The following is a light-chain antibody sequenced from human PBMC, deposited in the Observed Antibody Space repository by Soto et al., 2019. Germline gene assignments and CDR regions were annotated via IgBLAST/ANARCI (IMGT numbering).Light chain of an antibody. CDR1: SSNIGNNY. Sequence: QSVLTQPPSVSAAPGQKVTISCSGSSSNIGNNYVSWYQQFPGTTPKLLIYDNDKRPSGIPDRFSGSKSGTSATLGITGLQTGDEADYYCGTWDNSLSAVVFGGGTKLTVL. CDR3: GTWDNSLSAVV. CDR2: DND. V-gene: IGLV1-51*01. J-gene: IGLJ2*01.